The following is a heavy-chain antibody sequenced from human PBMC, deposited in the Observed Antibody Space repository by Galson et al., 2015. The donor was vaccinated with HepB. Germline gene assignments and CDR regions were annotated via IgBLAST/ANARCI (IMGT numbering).Heavy chain of an antibody. CDR2: ISYDGSNK. V-gene: IGHV3-30*04. CDR3: ARSETTVTTPDFDY. Sequence: SLRLSCAASGFTFSSYAMHWVRQAPGKGLEWVAVISYDGSNKYYADSVKGRFSISRDNSKNTLYLQMNSLRAEDTAVYYCARSETTVTTPDFDYWGQGTLVTVSS. CDR1: GFTFSSYA. D-gene: IGHD4-17*01. J-gene: IGHJ4*02.